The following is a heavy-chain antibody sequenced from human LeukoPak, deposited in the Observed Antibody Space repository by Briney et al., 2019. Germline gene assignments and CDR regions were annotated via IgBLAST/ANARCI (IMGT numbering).Heavy chain of an antibody. CDR1: GYTFTSYG. D-gene: IGHD1-26*01. CDR2: ISAYNGNT. J-gene: IGHJ5*02. Sequence: ASVKVSCKASGYTFTSYGISWVRQAPGQGLEWMGWISAYNGNTNYAQKLQGRVTMTTDTSTSTAYMELRSLRSEDTAVYYCARKLGSYYANWFDPWGQGTLVTVSS. CDR3: ARKLGSYYANWFDP. V-gene: IGHV1-18*01.